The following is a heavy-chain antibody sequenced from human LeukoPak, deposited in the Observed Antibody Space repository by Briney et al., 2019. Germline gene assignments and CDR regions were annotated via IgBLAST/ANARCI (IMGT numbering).Heavy chain of an antibody. CDR2: ISAYNANT. Sequence: ASVKVSCKASGYPFTSYGITWVRQAPRQGLEWMGWISAYNANTNYAQKPQGRVTMTTDTSTSTAYMELRSLRSDDTAVYYCARDFDEYSSSYFDYWGQGTLVTVSS. CDR1: GYPFTSYG. J-gene: IGHJ4*02. V-gene: IGHV1-18*01. D-gene: IGHD6-6*01. CDR3: ARDFDEYSSSYFDY.